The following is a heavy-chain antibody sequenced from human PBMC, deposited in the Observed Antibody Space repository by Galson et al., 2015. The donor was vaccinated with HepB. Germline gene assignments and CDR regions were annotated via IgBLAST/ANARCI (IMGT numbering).Heavy chain of an antibody. D-gene: IGHD4-17*01. Sequence: SLRLSCAASGFTFSSYSKSWVRQAPGKGLEWVSAISGSGGSTYYADSVKGRFTISRDNSKNTLYLQMNSLRAEDTAVYYCAKVTREIYGDYAPFDYWGQGTLVAVSS. J-gene: IGHJ4*02. CDR2: ISGSGGST. V-gene: IGHV3-23*01. CDR1: GFTFSSYS. CDR3: AKVTREIYGDYAPFDY.